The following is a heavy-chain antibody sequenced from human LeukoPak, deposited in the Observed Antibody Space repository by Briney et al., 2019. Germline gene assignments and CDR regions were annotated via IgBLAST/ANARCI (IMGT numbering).Heavy chain of an antibody. V-gene: IGHV3-23*01. CDR3: AKGSGSYFDY. CDR1: GFTFSSYA. J-gene: IGHJ4*02. CDR2: LSGSGGST. D-gene: IGHD1-26*01. Sequence: GGSLRLSCATSGFTFSSYAMXWVRQAPGXGLEWVSSLSGSGGSTYYADSVKGRFTISRDNSENTLFLQMNSLRAEDTAVYYCAKGSGSYFDYWGQGTLVTVSS.